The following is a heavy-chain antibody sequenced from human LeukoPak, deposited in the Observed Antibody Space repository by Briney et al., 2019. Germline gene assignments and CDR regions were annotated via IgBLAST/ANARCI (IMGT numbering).Heavy chain of an antibody. CDR3: AREWELPL. J-gene: IGHJ4*02. V-gene: IGHV3-7*01. CDR1: GFTFSSYW. Sequence: GGSLRLSCAASGFTFSSYWMNWVRQAPGKGLEWVANIKQDGSEKYYVDSVKGRFTISRDNAKSSLFLQMHSLRAEDTAVYYCAREWELPLWGQGTLVTVSS. D-gene: IGHD1-26*01. CDR2: IKQDGSEK.